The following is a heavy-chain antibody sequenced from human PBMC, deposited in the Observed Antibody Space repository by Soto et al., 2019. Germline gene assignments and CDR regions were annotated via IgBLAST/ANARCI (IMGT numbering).Heavy chain of an antibody. J-gene: IGHJ4*02. CDR1: GFTFSSYP. CDR3: ARGPITQTSFIDH. D-gene: IGHD1-20*01. V-gene: IGHV3-30-3*01. Sequence: QVQIVESGGGVVQPGRSLRLSCAAPGFTFSSYPMHWVRQAPGKGLEWVTVISYDGSSQSYADSVKGRFTISRDNSKDTLYLQMHSLRSEDTAVYYCARGPITQTSFIDHWGQGTLVTVSS. CDR2: ISYDGSSQ.